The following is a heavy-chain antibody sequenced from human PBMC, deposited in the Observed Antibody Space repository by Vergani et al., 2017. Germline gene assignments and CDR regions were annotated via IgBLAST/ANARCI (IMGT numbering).Heavy chain of an antibody. CDR1: GFTFSSYA. D-gene: IGHD3-22*01. CDR3: VPYDSSGCDY. Sequence: VQLLESGGGLVQPGGSLRLSCAASGFTFSSYAMSWVRQAPGKGLEWIGEINHSGSTNYNPSLKSRVTISVDTSKNQFSLKLSSVTAADTAVYYCVPYDSSGCDYWGQGTLVTVSS. J-gene: IGHJ4*02. V-gene: IGHV4-34*08. CDR2: INHSGST.